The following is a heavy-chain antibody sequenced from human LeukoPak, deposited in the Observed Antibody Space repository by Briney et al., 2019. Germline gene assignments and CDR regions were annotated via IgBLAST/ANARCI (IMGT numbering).Heavy chain of an antibody. D-gene: IGHD3/OR15-3a*01. CDR1: GFTFSSYW. J-gene: IGHJ6*03. Sequence: QPGGSLRLSCAASGFTFSSYWMHWVRQAPGKGLVWVSRINSDGSSTSYADSVKGRFTISRGNAKNTLHLQMNSLRAEDTAVYYCARGDWYYYYYYMDVWGKGTTVTVSS. V-gene: IGHV3-74*01. CDR3: ARGDWYYYYYYMDV. CDR2: INSDGSST.